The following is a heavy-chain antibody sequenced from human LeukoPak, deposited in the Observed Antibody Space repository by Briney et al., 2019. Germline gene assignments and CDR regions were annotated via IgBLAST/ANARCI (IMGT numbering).Heavy chain of an antibody. CDR3: AKDFHYYDSSGLADY. Sequence: GGSLRLSCAASGFTFSSYGMHWVRQAPGKGLEWVAVISYDGSNKYYADSVKGRFTISRDNSKNTLYLQMNSLRAEDTAVYYCAKDFHYYDSSGLADYWGQGTLVTVSS. CDR1: GFTFSSYG. V-gene: IGHV3-30*18. J-gene: IGHJ4*02. CDR2: ISYDGSNK. D-gene: IGHD3-22*01.